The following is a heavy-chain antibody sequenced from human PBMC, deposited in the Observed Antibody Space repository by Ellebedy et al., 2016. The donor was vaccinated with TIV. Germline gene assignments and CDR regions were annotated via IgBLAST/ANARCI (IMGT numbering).Heavy chain of an antibody. CDR3: TTSVKTNAFDI. Sequence: GESLKISXAASGFTFSNAWMSWVRQAPGKGLEWVGRIKSKTDGGTTDYAAPVKGRFTISRDDSKNTLYLQMNSLKTEDTAVYYRTTSVKTNAFDIWGQGTMVTVSS. CDR2: IKSKTDGGTT. D-gene: IGHD1-14*01. CDR1: GFTFSNAW. J-gene: IGHJ3*02. V-gene: IGHV3-15*01.